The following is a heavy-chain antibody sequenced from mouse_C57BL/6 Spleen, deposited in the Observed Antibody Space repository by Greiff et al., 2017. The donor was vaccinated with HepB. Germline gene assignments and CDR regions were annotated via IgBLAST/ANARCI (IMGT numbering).Heavy chain of an antibody. CDR1: GYTFTSYW. Sequence: VQLQQPGAELVKPGASVKLSCKASGYTFTSYWMHWVKQRPGQGLEWIGMIHPNSGSTNYNEKFKSKATLTVDKSSSTAYMQLSSLTSEDSAVYYWAETAQATEFAYWGQGTLVTVSA. CDR3: AETAQATEFAY. J-gene: IGHJ3*01. D-gene: IGHD3-2*02. V-gene: IGHV1-64*01. CDR2: IHPNSGST.